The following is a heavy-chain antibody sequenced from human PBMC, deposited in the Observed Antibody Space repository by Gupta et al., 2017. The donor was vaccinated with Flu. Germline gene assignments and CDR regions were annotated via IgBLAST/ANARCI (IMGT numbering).Heavy chain of an antibody. CDR3: ARATRRAAAAAVGDY. Sequence: ARGQGREWLVLINPGGGSTGYEQKFQGRVTVTRDTSSSTVYMELSSLKSEDAAIYYCARATRRAAAAAVGDYWGQGTRVTVSS. CDR2: INPGGGST. D-gene: IGHD6-13*01. J-gene: IGHJ4*02. V-gene: IGHV1-46*01.